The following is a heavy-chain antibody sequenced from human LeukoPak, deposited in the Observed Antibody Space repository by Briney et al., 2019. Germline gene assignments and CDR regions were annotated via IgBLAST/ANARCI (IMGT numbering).Heavy chain of an antibody. D-gene: IGHD2-21*02. J-gene: IGHJ5*02. V-gene: IGHV1-69*06. CDR3: ARDLAYCGGDCYNWFDP. CDR2: IIPIFGTA. CDR1: GGTFSSYA. Sequence: SVKVSCKASGGTFSSYAISWVRQAPGQGLEWMGGIIPIFGTANYAQKFQGRVTITADKSTSTAYMELSSLRSEDTAVYYCARDLAYCGGDCYNWFDPWGQGTLVTVSS.